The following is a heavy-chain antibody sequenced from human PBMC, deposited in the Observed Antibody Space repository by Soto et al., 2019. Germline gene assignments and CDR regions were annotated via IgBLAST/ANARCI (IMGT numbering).Heavy chain of an antibody. CDR1: GFTFSSYD. CDR2: ISGSGGTT. CDR3: ATTLYSSSWALFDY. J-gene: IGHJ4*02. D-gene: IGHD6-13*01. Sequence: PGGSLRLSCAASGFTFSSYDMHWVRQATGKGLEWVSVISGSGGTTYYTDSVKGRFTISRDNSKNTLYLQMNSLRAEDTAVYYCATTLYSSSWALFDYWGQGTLVTVSS. V-gene: IGHV3-23*01.